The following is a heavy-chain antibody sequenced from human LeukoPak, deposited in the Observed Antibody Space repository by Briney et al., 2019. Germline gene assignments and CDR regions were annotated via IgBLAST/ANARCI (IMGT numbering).Heavy chain of an antibody. V-gene: IGHV4-59*08. D-gene: IGHD4-17*01. CDR2: MDYSGST. CDR3: ARHGGDYTFDY. Sequence: SETLSLTCTVSGGSISSYYRSWIRQPPGKGLEWIAYMDYSGSTFYNPSLKSRVSTSVDTSKNQFSLKVRSVTAADTAVYYCARHGGDYTFDYWGQGTLVTVSS. J-gene: IGHJ4*02. CDR1: GGSISSYY.